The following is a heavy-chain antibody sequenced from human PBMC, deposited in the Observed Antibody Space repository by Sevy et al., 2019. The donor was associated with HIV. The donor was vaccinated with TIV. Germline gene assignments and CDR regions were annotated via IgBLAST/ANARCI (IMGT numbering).Heavy chain of an antibody. CDR2: ISSSSSTI. CDR3: ARDLAGTSLSLYGMDV. J-gene: IGHJ6*02. D-gene: IGHD1-7*01. Sequence: GGSLRLSCAASGFTFSSYSMNLVRQAPGKGLEWVSYISSSSSTIYYADSVKGRFTISRDNAKNSLYLQMNSLRAEDTAVYYCARDLAGTSLSLYGMDVWGQGTTVTVSS. CDR1: GFTFSSYS. V-gene: IGHV3-48*01.